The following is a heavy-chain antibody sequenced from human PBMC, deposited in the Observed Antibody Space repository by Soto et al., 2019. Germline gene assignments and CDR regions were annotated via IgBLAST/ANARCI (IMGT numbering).Heavy chain of an antibody. Sequence: VGSLRLSCAASWFTVSTNYMSWIRQAPGKGLEWVSVIYSGGSTYYTDSVKGRFTISRDNSKNTLFLQMNSLRAEDTAVYYCARASMAAAGYYFDYWGQGTRVTVSS. CDR3: ARASMAAAGYYFDY. CDR1: WFTVSTNY. CDR2: IYSGGST. V-gene: IGHV3-53*01. J-gene: IGHJ4*02. D-gene: IGHD6-13*01.